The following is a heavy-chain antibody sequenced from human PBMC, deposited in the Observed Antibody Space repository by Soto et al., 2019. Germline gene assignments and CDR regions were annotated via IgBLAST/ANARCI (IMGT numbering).Heavy chain of an antibody. Sequence: SLRLCFAASGFTLSSYGMHWVRQAPGKGLEWVAVISYDGSNKYYADSVKGRFTISRDNSKNTLYLQMNSLRAEDTAVYYCAKDLAIEPHYYYYYGMDVWGQGTTVTVSS. CDR1: GFTLSSYG. D-gene: IGHD3-22*01. CDR2: ISYDGSNK. CDR3: AKDLAIEPHYYYYYGMDV. V-gene: IGHV3-30*18. J-gene: IGHJ6*02.